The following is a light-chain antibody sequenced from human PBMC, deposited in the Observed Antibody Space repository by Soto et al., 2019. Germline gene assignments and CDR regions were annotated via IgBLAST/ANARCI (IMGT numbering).Light chain of an antibody. Sequence: QSVLTQPRSVSGSPGQSVTISCTGTSSDVGSYNYVSWYQQHPGKAPKVIIYDVSKRPSGVPDRFSGSKSGNTASLTISGLQAEDEADYYCCSYTGNYWFGGGTKVTDL. CDR3: CSYTGNYW. J-gene: IGLJ3*02. CDR1: SSDVGSYNY. V-gene: IGLV2-11*01. CDR2: DVS.